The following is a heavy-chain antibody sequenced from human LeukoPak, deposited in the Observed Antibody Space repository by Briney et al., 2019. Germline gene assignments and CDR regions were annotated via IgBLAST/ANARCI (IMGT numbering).Heavy chain of an antibody. CDR3: ARVGGVCSSTSCQGTWFDY. CDR2: IYYSGST. V-gene: IGHV4-59*01. Sequence: SETLCLTCTVSGGSISSYYWSWIRQPPGKGLEWIGYIYYSGSTNYNPSLKSRVTISVDTSKNQFSLKLSSVTAADTAVYYCARVGGVCSSTSCQGTWFDYWGQGTLVTVSS. CDR1: GGSISSYY. D-gene: IGHD2-2*01. J-gene: IGHJ4*02.